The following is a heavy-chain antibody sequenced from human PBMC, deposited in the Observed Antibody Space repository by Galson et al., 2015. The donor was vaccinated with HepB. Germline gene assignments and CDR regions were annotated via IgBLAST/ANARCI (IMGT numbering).Heavy chain of an antibody. J-gene: IGHJ4*02. CDR3: AKVSLWFGEFDYFDY. Sequence: SLRLSCAASGFTFSSYAMSWVRQAPGKGLEWVSAISGSGGSTYYADSVKGRFTISRDNSKNTLYLQMNSLRAEDTAVYYCAKVSLWFGEFDYFDYWGQGTLVTVSS. V-gene: IGHV3-23*01. CDR2: ISGSGGST. CDR1: GFTFSSYA. D-gene: IGHD3-10*01.